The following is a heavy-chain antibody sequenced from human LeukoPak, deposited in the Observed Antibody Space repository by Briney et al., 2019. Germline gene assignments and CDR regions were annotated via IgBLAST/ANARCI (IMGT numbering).Heavy chain of an antibody. Sequence: GESLKISCKASVYSFTSYFIGWVRQMPGKGLEWMGIIHPSDSDTRYSPSFEGQVTISADKSISTAYLQWSSLKASDTAMYYCARSVATMAPHYFDYWGQGTQVTVSS. CDR3: ARSVATMAPHYFDY. J-gene: IGHJ4*02. D-gene: IGHD5-12*01. V-gene: IGHV5-51*01. CDR2: IHPSDSDT. CDR1: VYSFTSYF.